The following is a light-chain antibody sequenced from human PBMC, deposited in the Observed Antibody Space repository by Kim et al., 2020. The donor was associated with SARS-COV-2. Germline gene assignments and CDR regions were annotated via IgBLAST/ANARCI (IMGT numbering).Light chain of an antibody. V-gene: IGKV2-29*02. CDR2: EAS. CDR1: QSLLNRDGKTY. Sequence: DVVMTQTPLSLSVTPGQPASISCKSTQSLLNRDGKTYLYWYLKKPGQSPQLLIYEASSRFSGVPDRFSGSGSGTDFTLHISRVEAEDVGIYYCKHAIHRRFAFGVGTKVDSK. CDR3: KHAIHRRFA. J-gene: IGKJ4*01.